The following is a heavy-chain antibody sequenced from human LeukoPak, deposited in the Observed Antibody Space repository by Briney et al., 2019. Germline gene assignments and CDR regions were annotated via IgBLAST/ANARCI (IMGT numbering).Heavy chain of an antibody. CDR3: ARPPRPYSSSWYYFDY. Sequence: TGGSLRLSCAASGFTFSSYAMHWVRQAPGKGLEWVAVISYDGSNKYYADSVKGRFTISRDNSKNTLYLQMNSLRAEDTAVYYCARPPRPYSSSWYYFDYWGQGTLVTVSS. D-gene: IGHD6-13*01. J-gene: IGHJ4*02. CDR2: ISYDGSNK. V-gene: IGHV3-30*04. CDR1: GFTFSSYA.